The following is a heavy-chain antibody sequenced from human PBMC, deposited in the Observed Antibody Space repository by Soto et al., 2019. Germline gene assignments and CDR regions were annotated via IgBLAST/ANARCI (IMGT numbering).Heavy chain of an antibody. Sequence: AVKVSCKASQRTFTSYGLSWVRQAPGQGLEWLGTIIPMFGTANYAQRFQGRVTITADEFTSTAYMELSSLTSEDTAVYFCARTPNHFIVALGESTHYYGLDVWGQGTTVTVSS. CDR3: ARTPNHFIVALGESTHYYGLDV. V-gene: IGHV1-69*13. CDR1: QRTFTSYG. CDR2: IIPMFGTA. J-gene: IGHJ6*02. D-gene: IGHD2-21*01.